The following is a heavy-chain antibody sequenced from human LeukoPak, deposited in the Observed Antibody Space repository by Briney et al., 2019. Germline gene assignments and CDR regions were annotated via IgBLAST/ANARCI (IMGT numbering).Heavy chain of an antibody. D-gene: IGHD2-15*01. CDR1: GGTFSSYA. CDR2: IIPIFGTA. V-gene: IGHV1-69*06. J-gene: IGHJ4*02. Sequence: GASVKVSCKASGGTFSSYAISWVRQAPGQGLEWMGGIIPIFGTANYAQKFQGRVTITADKSTSTAYMELSSLRSEDTAVYYCAREGYCSGGSCYSGFDYWGQGTLVTASS. CDR3: AREGYCSGGSCYSGFDY.